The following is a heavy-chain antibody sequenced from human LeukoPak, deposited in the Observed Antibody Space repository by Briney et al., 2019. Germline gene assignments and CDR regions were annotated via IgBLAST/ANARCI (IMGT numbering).Heavy chain of an antibody. J-gene: IGHJ6*02. CDR2: MYFSGRT. Sequence: SETLSLTCTVSGGSISSYYWSWIRQPPGKGLEWIGYMYFSGRTNYNPSLKSRVTISVDTSKNQFSLKLSSVTAADTAVYYCARTFSESYYYYGLDVWGQGTTVTVSS. CDR3: ARTFSESYYYYGLDV. CDR1: GGSISSYY. V-gene: IGHV4-59*01. D-gene: IGHD1-26*01.